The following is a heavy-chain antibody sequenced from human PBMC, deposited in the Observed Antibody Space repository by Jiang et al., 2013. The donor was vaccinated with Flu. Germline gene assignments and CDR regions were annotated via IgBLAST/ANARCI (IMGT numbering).Heavy chain of an antibody. CDR3: TRAQQWLEGAN. Sequence: QSGSELKKPGASVKVSCKASGYTFTSSALSWVRQAPGQGLEWLGWINTNTGIPRYAQGFTGRFVFSLDTSVTTAYLQINDLKAEDSAVYYCTRAQQWLEGANWG. J-gene: IGHJ6*01. CDR1: GYTFTSSA. CDR2: INTNTGIP. D-gene: IGHD6-19*01. V-gene: IGHV7-4-1*02.